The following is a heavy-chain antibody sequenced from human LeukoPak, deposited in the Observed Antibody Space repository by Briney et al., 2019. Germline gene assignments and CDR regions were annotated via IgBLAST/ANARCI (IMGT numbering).Heavy chain of an antibody. CDR1: GFTVSNNY. CDR3: AKGPDIVATISFDY. D-gene: IGHD5-12*01. V-gene: IGHV3-53*01. J-gene: IGHJ4*02. Sequence: EGSLRLSCAASGFTVSNNYMSWVRQAPGEGLEWVSTIYSSGSTYYANSVKGRFTISRDNSKNTLYLQMNSLRAEDTAVYYCAKGPDIVATISFDYWGQGTLVTVSS. CDR2: IYSSGST.